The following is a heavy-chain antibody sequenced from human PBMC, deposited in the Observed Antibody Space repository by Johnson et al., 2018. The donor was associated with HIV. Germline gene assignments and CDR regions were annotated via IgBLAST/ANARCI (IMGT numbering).Heavy chain of an antibody. J-gene: IGHJ3*02. D-gene: IGHD1-26*01. CDR3: AKDIRGSLGAFDI. CDR2: ISWNSDSI. CDR1: GFTFDDYA. V-gene: IGHV3-9*01. Sequence: VQLVESGGGLVQPGRSLRLSCAASGFTFDDYAMHWVRQAPGKGLEWVSGISWNSDSIGYADSVKGRFTISRDNAKNSLYLQMNSLRAEDTALYYCAKDIRGSLGAFDIWGQGTMVTVSS.